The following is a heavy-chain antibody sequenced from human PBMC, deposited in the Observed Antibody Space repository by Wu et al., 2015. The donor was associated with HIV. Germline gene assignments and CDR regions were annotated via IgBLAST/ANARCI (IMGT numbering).Heavy chain of an antibody. CDR1: GYTFTSYY. CDR2: INPSGGST. J-gene: IGHJ5*02. D-gene: IGHD3-22*01. Sequence: QVQLVQSGAEVKKPGASVKVSCKASGYTFTSYYMHWVRQAPGQGLEWMGIINPSGGSTSYAQKFQGRVTMTRDTSTSTVYMELSSLRSEDTAVYYCARVHDSSGYYYLFDPWGHGNPGHRLL. CDR3: ARVHDSSGYYYLFDP. V-gene: IGHV1-46*01.